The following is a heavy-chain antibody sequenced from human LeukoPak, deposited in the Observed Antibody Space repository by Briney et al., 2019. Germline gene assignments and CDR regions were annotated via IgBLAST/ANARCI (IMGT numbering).Heavy chain of an antibody. CDR1: GYTFTSYG. J-gene: IGHJ4*02. Sequence: ASVKVSCKASGYTFTSYGISWVRQAPGQGLEWMGWISAYNGNTNYAQKLQGRVTMTTGTSTSTAYMELRSLRSDDTAVYYCARGIVVVVAATPVSYFDYWGQGTLVTVSS. CDR2: ISAYNGNT. D-gene: IGHD2-15*01. V-gene: IGHV1-18*01. CDR3: ARGIVVVVAATPVSYFDY.